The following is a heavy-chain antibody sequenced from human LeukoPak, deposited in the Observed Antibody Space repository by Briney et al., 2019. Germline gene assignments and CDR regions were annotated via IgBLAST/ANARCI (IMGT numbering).Heavy chain of an antibody. CDR2: ISYDGGNK. J-gene: IGHJ4*02. D-gene: IGHD3-10*01. Sequence: TGGSLRLSCAASGFTFNSYAMHWVRQAPGKGLEWVAVISYDGGNKYYADSVKGRFTLSRDNSKNTLYLQMNSLRDEDTAVYYCARVIWFGESKPDYWGQGTLVTVSS. CDR3: ARVIWFGESKPDY. V-gene: IGHV3-30*04. CDR1: GFTFNSYA.